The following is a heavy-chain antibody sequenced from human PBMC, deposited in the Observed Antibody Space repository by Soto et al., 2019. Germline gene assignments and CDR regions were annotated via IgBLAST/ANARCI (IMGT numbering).Heavy chain of an antibody. V-gene: IGHV3-30*18. Sequence: QVQLVESGGGVVEPGRSLRLSCAASGFTFSSYGMHWVRQAPGKGLEWGAVISYDGSNKYYADSVEGRFTISRENSKNTLYLQKNSLRAEDTAVYYCAKDEGLLWFGELPLWGQGTLVTVSS. CDR2: ISYDGSNK. J-gene: IGHJ1*01. CDR3: AKDEGLLWFGELPL. D-gene: IGHD3-10*01. CDR1: GFTFSSYG.